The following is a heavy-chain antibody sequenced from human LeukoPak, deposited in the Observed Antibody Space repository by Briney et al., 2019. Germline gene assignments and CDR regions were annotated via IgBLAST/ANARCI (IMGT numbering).Heavy chain of an antibody. J-gene: IGHJ3*02. CDR3: ARRLPPTPRGGAFDI. CDR1: GYSFTSYW. V-gene: IGHV5-51*01. D-gene: IGHD3-10*01. Sequence: GESLKISCKGSGYSFTSYWIGWVRQMPGKGLEWMGIIYPGDSDTRYSPSFQGQVTISADKSISTAYLQWSSLKASDTAMYYCARRLPPTPRGGAFDIWGQGTMVTVSS. CDR2: IYPGDSDT.